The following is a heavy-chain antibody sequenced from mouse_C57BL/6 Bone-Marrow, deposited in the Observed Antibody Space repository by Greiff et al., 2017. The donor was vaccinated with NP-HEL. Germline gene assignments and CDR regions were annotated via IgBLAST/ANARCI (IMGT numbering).Heavy chain of an antibody. V-gene: IGHV1-15*01. J-gene: IGHJ2*01. Sequence: VHLVESGAELVRPGASVTLSCKASGYTFTDYEMHWVKQTPVHGLEWIGAIDPETGGTAYNQKFKGKAILTADKSSSTAYMELRSLTSEDSAVYYCTRYHYYGSLYYWGQGTTLTVSS. D-gene: IGHD1-1*01. CDR1: GYTFTDYE. CDR2: IDPETGGT. CDR3: TRYHYYGSLYY.